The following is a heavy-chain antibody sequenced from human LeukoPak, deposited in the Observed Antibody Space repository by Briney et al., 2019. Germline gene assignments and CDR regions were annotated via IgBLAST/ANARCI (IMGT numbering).Heavy chain of an antibody. CDR2: ISYDGNNK. CDR1: GFTFSSHG. Sequence: QPGRSLRLSCAASGFTFSSHGMHWVRQAPGKGLEWVAVISYDGNNKYYADSAKGRFTISRDNSKNTLYLQMNSLRAEDTAVYYCAKARASTDDYYYYGMDVWGQGTTVTVSS. V-gene: IGHV3-30*18. CDR3: AKARASTDDYYYYGMDV. D-gene: IGHD1-26*01. J-gene: IGHJ6*02.